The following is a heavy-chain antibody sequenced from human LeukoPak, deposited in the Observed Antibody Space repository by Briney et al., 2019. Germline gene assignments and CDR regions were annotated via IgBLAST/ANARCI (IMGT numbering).Heavy chain of an antibody. J-gene: IGHJ2*01. CDR3: ARIARWYFDF. CDR1: GFTVTSSH. D-gene: IGHD6-13*01. Sequence: GGSLRLSCAGSGFTVTSSHMSWVRQAPGKGLEWVSVLFGGGSTYYADSVKGRFTISSHNSKNTLYLQMHSLRAEDTAAYYCARIARWYFDFWGRGTPVTVSS. V-gene: IGHV3-53*04. CDR2: LFGGGST.